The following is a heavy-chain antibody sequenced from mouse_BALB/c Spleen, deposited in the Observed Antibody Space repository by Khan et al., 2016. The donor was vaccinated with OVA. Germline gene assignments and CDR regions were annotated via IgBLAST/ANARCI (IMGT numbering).Heavy chain of an antibody. V-gene: IGHV5-17*02. J-gene: IGHJ1*01. D-gene: IGHD2-1*01. CDR1: GFTFSSFG. CDR2: ISSGSSTI. CDR3: ARSGGNFHWYFDV. Sequence: EVELVESGGGLVQPGGSRKPSCAASGFTFSSFGIHWVRQAPKKGLEWVAYISSGSSTIYYVDTVKGRFTISRDIPKNTLFLQMTSLRSEDTAMYYCARSGGNFHWYFDVWGAGTSVTVS.